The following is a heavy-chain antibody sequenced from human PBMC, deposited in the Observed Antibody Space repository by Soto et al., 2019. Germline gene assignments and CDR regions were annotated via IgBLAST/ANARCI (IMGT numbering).Heavy chain of an antibody. J-gene: IGHJ3*02. CDR2: ISYGGSNK. CDR1: GFTFSSYA. D-gene: IGHD3-16*01. Sequence: VGSLRLSCAASGFTFSSYAMHWVRQAPGKGLEWVAVISYGGSNKYYADSVKGRFTISRDNSKNTLYLQMNSLRAEDTAVYYCASPARGLGYNAFDIWGQGTMVTVSS. V-gene: IGHV3-30-3*01. CDR3: ASPARGLGYNAFDI.